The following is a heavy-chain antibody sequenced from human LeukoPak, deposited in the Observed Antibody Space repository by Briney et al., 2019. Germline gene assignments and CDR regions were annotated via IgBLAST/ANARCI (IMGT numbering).Heavy chain of an antibody. CDR2: MNPISGHT. CDR1: GFTFTSYD. CDR3: VRSNRGSYLEAY. J-gene: IGHJ4*02. V-gene: IGHV1-8*01. D-gene: IGHD1-26*01. Sequence: ASVKVSCRASGFTFTSYDINWVRQSTGQGLEWMGWMNPISGHTGYAQKFQGRVTMTRDTSLDTAYMELSSLSSADTGLYFCVRSNRGSYLEAYWGQGTLVTVSS.